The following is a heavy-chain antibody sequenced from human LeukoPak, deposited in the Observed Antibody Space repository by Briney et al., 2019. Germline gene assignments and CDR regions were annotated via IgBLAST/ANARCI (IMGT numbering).Heavy chain of an antibody. CDR1: GYTFTSYG. CDR3: ARRAKYYDILTGYRGNLALDY. CDR2: ISAYNGNT. D-gene: IGHD3-9*01. J-gene: IGHJ4*02. Sequence: ASVNVSCKASGYTFTSYGISWVRQAPGQGLEWMGWISAYNGNTNYAQKLQGRVTMTTDTSTSTAYMELRSLRSDDTAVYYCARRAKYYDILTGYRGNLALDYWGQGTLVTVSS. V-gene: IGHV1-18*04.